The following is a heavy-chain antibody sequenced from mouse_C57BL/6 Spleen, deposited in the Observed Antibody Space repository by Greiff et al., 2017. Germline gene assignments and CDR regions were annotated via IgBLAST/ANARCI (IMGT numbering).Heavy chain of an antibody. CDR2: ISSGSSTI. Sequence: EVKLVESGGGLVKPGGSLKLSCAASGLTFSDYGMHWVRQAPEKGLEWVAYISSGSSTIYYADTVKGRFTISRDNAKNTLFLQMTSLRSEDTAMYYCARGGTTVALDYWGQGTTLTVSS. V-gene: IGHV5-17*01. CDR3: ARGGTTVALDY. CDR1: GLTFSDYG. D-gene: IGHD1-1*01. J-gene: IGHJ2*01.